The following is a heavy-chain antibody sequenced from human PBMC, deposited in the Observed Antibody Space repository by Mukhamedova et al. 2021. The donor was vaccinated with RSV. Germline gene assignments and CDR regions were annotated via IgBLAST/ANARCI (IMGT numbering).Heavy chain of an antibody. CDR1: GFTFSNSG. V-gene: IGHV3-30*02. J-gene: IGHJ4*02. CDR3: AKDDRWSAYY. CDR2: IRSDGRNE. D-gene: IGHD3-3*01. Sequence: GFTFSNSGMHWVRQAPGKGLEWVAFIRSDGRNEDYADSVKGRFTISRDSSKSTLYLQMNSLRFEDTAVYYCAKDDRWSAYYWGQG.